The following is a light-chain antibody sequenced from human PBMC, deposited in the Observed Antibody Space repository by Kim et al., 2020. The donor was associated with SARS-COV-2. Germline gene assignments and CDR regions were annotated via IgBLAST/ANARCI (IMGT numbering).Light chain of an antibody. CDR2: GTS. V-gene: IGKV1-13*02. CDR3: QQFKSLPPT. J-gene: IGKJ1*01. Sequence: AIQLAQSPSSLSASVGDRVTITCRASQGIGTSLAWFRQRPGKAPQLLMAGTSTLETGVPSGFTGSGSGTDFTLTISSLQPEDFATYYCQQFKSLPPTFGHGTKVDIK. CDR1: QGIGTS.